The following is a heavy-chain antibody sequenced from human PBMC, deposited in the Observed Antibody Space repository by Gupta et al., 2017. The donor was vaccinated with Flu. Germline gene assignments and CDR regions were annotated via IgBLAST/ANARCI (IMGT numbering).Heavy chain of an antibody. CDR3: ARGRGVRGTADSFDF. V-gene: IGHV1-69*01. J-gene: IGHJ3*01. Sequence: QAQGQGLEWMGVIVPVLGTTNYAQKFQGRVAITADDSTDTAYMELSSLTSEDTAVYYCARGRGVRGTADSFDFWGQGTMVTVSS. D-gene: IGHD1-1*01. CDR2: IVPVLGTT.